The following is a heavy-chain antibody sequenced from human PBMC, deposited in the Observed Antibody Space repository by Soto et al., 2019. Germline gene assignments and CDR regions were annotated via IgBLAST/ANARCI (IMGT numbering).Heavy chain of an antibody. V-gene: IGHV1-24*01. CDR2: FNPEDGDT. J-gene: IGHJ4*02. CDR3: ARKDYYTSGYYYFDY. CDR1: GYTLTELS. D-gene: IGHD3-10*01. Sequence: GASVKVSCKVSGYTLTELSMHWVRQAPGKGLEWMGGFNPEDGDTDYVQKFQGRVTITRDTSASTVYMELSRLRSEDTAVYYCARKDYYTSGYYYFDYWGQGTLVTVSS.